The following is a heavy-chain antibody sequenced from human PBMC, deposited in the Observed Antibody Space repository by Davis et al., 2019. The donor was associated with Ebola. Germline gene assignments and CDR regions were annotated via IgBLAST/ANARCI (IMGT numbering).Heavy chain of an antibody. V-gene: IGHV1-69*13. D-gene: IGHD4-17*01. CDR2: IIPIFGTA. CDR1: GGTFSSYA. CDR3: ARATTSGASYYYYNGMDV. Sequence: AASVKVSCKASGGTFSSYAISWVRQAPGQGLEWMGGIIPIFGTANYAQKFQGRVTITADESTSTAYMELSSLRSEDTAVYYCARATTSGASYYYYNGMDVWGQGTTVTVSS. J-gene: IGHJ6*02.